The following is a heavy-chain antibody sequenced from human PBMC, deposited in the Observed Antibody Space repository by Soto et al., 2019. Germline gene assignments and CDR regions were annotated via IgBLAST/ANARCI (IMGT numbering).Heavy chain of an antibody. D-gene: IGHD2-2*01. Sequence: GGSLRLSCAASGFTFSDYWMNWVRQAPGKGLVWVSRIDSDGSSTSYADSVKGRFSISRDNAKNTLYLQMNSLRAEDTAVYYCARSCNTCCYSGLGIFDYWGKGALVTVST. CDR1: GFTFSDYW. V-gene: IGHV3-74*01. J-gene: IGHJ4*02. CDR2: IDSDGSST. CDR3: ARSCNTCCYSGLGIFDY.